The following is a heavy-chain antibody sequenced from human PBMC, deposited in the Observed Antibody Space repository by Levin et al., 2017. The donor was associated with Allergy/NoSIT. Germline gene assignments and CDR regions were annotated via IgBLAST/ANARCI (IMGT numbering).Heavy chain of an antibody. Sequence: LSQTLSLTCTVSGGSISSYYWSWIRQPPGKGLEWIGYIYYSGSTNYNPSLKSRVTISVDTSKNQFSLKLSSVTAADTAVYYCARDNSIAARTFDYWGQGTLVTVSS. V-gene: IGHV4-59*01. CDR1: GGSISSYY. J-gene: IGHJ4*02. D-gene: IGHD6-6*01. CDR3: ARDNSIAARTFDY. CDR2: IYYSGST.